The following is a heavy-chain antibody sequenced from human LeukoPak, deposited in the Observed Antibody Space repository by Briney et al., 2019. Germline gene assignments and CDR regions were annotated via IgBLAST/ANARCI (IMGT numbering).Heavy chain of an antibody. CDR2: INHSGST. CDR3: ARRVRGAGWFHP. CDR1: GGSFSGYY. Sequence: PSETLSLICAVYGGSFSGYYWSWIRQPPGKGLEWIREINHSGSTNYNPSLKSRVTISVDTSKNQFSLKLSSVTAADTAVYYCARRVRGAGWFHPWGQGTLVTVSS. V-gene: IGHV4-34*01. J-gene: IGHJ5*02. D-gene: IGHD1-26*01.